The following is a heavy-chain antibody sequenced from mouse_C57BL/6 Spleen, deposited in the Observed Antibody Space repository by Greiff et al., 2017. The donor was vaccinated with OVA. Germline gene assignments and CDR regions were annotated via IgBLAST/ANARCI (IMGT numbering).Heavy chain of an antibody. CDR3: ARGGYYYGSRAMDY. D-gene: IGHD1-1*01. CDR1: GFTFSDYG. CDR2: ISSGSSTI. J-gene: IGHJ4*01. Sequence: EVMLVESGGGLVKPGGSLKLSCAASGFTFSDYGMHWVRQAPEKGLEWVAYISSGSSTIYYADTVKGRFTISRDNAKNTLFLQMTSLRSEDTAMYYCARGGYYYGSRAMDYWGQGTSVTVSS. V-gene: IGHV5-17*01.